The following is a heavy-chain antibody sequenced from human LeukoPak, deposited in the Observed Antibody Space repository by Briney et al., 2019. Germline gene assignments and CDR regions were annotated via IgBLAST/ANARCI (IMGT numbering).Heavy chain of an antibody. V-gene: IGHV3-23*01. CDR2: ISGSGGST. Sequence: GGSLRLSCAASGFTFSSYAMSWVRQAPGKGLEWVSAISGSGGSTYYADSVKGRFTISRDNSKNTLYLQMNSLRGEDTAVYYCARETGMVRGRDFDYWGQGTLVTVSS. CDR1: GFTFSSYA. CDR3: ARETGMVRGRDFDY. J-gene: IGHJ4*02. D-gene: IGHD3-10*01.